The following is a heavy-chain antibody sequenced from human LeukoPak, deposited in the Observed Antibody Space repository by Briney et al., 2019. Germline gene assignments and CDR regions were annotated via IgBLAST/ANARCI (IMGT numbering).Heavy chain of an antibody. CDR1: GFTFTSYD. J-gene: IGHJ5*02. CDR2: MNPNNGNT. V-gene: IGHV1-8*01. Sequence: ASVKVSCKASGFTFTSYDINWVRQATGQGLEWMGWMNPNNGNTGYAQKFQGRVTMTRDTSISTAYMELRSLRSEDTAVYCCVRDGEGVAISVNYWFDPWGQGTLVTVSS. D-gene: IGHD3-10*01. CDR3: VRDGEGVAISVNYWFDP.